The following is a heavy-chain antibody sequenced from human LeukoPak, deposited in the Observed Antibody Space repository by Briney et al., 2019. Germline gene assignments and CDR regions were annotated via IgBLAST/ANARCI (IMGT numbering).Heavy chain of an antibody. CDR1: GYTFTSYG. V-gene: IGHV1-18*01. Sequence: ASVKVSCKASGYTFTSYGISWVRQAPGQGLEWMGWISAYNGNTNYAQKLQGRVTMTTDTSTSTAYMELRSLRSDDTAVYYCARVRGAISGYSSSWYNWFDPWGQGTLVTVSS. CDR2: ISAYNGNT. D-gene: IGHD6-13*01. J-gene: IGHJ5*02. CDR3: ARVRGAISGYSSSWYNWFDP.